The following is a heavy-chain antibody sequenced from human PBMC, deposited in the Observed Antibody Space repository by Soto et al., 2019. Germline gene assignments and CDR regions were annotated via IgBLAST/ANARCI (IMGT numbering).Heavy chain of an antibody. CDR1: GFTFSSYG. V-gene: IGHV3-30*18. CDR3: AKGLGANYDILTGVFDY. J-gene: IGHJ4*02. CDR2: ISYDGSNK. Sequence: GGSLRLSCAASGFTFSSYGMHWVRQAPGKGLGWEAVISYDGSNKYYADSVKGRFTISRDNSKNTLYLQMNSLRAEDTAVYYCAKGLGANYDILTGVFDYWGQGTLVTVSS. D-gene: IGHD3-9*01.